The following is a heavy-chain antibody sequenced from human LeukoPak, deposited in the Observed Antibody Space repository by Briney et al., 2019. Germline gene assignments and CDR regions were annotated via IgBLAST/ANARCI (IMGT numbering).Heavy chain of an antibody. D-gene: IGHD6-13*01. J-gene: IGHJ1*01. Sequence: GGSLRLSCAASGFTFDDYAMHWVRQAPGKGLEWVSGISWKSDSIGYADSVKGRFTISRDNAKNSLYLQMNSLRAEDSALYYCASMLRYSSTWSEYFQHWGQGTLVTVSS. V-gene: IGHV3-9*01. CDR3: ASMLRYSSTWSEYFQH. CDR1: GFTFDDYA. CDR2: ISWKSDSI.